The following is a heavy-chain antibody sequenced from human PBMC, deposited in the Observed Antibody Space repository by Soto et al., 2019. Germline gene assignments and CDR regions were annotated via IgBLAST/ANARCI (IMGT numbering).Heavy chain of an antibody. CDR1: GGTFSSYA. V-gene: IGHV1-69*13. Sequence: GASVKLSCKASGGTFSSYAISWVRQAPGQGLEWMGGIIPIFGTANYAQKFQGRVTITADESTSTAYMELSSLRSEDTAVYYCARGSYYDSSGYYSSVDPWGQGTLVTVSS. CDR2: IIPIFGTA. CDR3: ARGSYYDSSGYYSSVDP. D-gene: IGHD3-22*01. J-gene: IGHJ5*02.